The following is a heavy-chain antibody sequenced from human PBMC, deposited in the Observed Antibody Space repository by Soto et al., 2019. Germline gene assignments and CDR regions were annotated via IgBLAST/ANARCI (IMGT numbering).Heavy chain of an antibody. D-gene: IGHD6-13*01. Sequence: GASVKVSCKASGYTFTGYYIHGVRQAPGQGLEWMGWINPNSGGTNYAQKFQGRVTMTRDTSISTAYMELSRLRSDDTDVYYCARGEYSSSWRLDYWGQGTLVTVSS. J-gene: IGHJ4*02. CDR3: ARGEYSSSWRLDY. CDR1: GYTFTGYY. V-gene: IGHV1-2*02. CDR2: INPNSGGT.